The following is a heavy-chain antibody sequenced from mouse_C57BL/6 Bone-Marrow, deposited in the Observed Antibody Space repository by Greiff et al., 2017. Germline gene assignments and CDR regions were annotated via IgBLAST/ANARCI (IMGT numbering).Heavy chain of an antibody. J-gene: IGHJ1*03. CDR3: ARDYGSSEWYFDV. CDR2: IYPGDGDT. V-gene: IGHV1-80*01. D-gene: IGHD1-1*01. CDR1: GYAFSSYW. Sequence: QVQLKQSGAELVKPGASVKISCKASGYAFSSYWMNWVKQRPGKGLEWIGQIYPGDGDTNYNGMFKGKATLTADKSSSTAYMQLSSLTSEDSAVYVCARDYGSSEWYFDVWGTGTTVTVSS.